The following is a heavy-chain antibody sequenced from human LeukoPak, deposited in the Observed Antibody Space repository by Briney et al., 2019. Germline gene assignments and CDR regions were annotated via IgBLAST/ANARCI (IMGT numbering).Heavy chain of an antibody. CDR3: ARSEKNYDFWTGEDY. J-gene: IGHJ4*02. V-gene: IGHV3-48*04. Sequence: GGSLRLSCAASGFTFSRDSMNWVRQAPGKGLEWISYISSGGSTLDYADSVKGRFTISRDNAKNSVSLQMNSLRAEDTAVYYCARSEKNYDFWTGEDYWGQGTLVTVSS. CDR1: GFTFSRDS. D-gene: IGHD3-3*01. CDR2: ISSGGSTL.